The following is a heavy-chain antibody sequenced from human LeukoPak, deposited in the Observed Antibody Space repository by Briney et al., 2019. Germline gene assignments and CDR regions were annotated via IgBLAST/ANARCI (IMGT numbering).Heavy chain of an antibody. CDR1: GDSVSSNSAA. V-gene: IGHV6-1*01. Sequence: SQTLSLTCAISGDSVSSNSAAWNWIRQSPSRGLEWLGRTYYRSKWYNDYAVSVKSRITINPDTSKNRFSLQLNSVTPEDTAVYYCARDDGRMMYNWFDPWGQGTLVTVSS. D-gene: IGHD2-15*01. J-gene: IGHJ5*02. CDR3: ARDDGRMMYNWFDP. CDR2: TYYRSKWYN.